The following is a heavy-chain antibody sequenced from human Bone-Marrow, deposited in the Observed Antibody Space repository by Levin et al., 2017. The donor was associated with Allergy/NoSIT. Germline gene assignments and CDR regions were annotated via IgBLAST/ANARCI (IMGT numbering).Heavy chain of an antibody. CDR2: VYHTGNS. CDR1: GVSITRSY. V-gene: IGHV4-59*01. CDR3: VRAYYDHLWGSYRFDY. J-gene: IGHJ4*02. D-gene: IGHD3-16*02. Sequence: NPSETLSLTCTVSGVSITRSYWSWIRQPPGKGLEWIGFVYHTGNSKYSPSLNSRVTMSVDTSKNQISLTQSSVTAADTAVYFCVRAYYDHLWGSYRFDYWGQGILVTVSS.